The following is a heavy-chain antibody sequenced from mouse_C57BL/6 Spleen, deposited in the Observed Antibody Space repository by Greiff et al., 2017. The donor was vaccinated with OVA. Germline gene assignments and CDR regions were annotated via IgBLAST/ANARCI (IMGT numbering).Heavy chain of an antibody. CDR3: ARDGNPGFAY. D-gene: IGHD2-1*01. V-gene: IGHV5-17*01. Sequence: DVMLVESGGGLVKPGGSLKLSCAASGFTFSDYGMHWVRQAPEKGLEWVAYISSGSSTIYYADTVKGRFTISRDNAKNTLFLQMTSLRSEDTAMYYCARDGNPGFAYWGQGTLVTVSA. J-gene: IGHJ3*01. CDR2: ISSGSSTI. CDR1: GFTFSDYG.